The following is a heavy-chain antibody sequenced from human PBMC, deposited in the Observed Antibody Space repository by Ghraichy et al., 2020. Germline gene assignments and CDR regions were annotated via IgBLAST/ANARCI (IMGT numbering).Heavy chain of an antibody. CDR2: INRDGSEA. CDR3: GSGYYHPIEI. J-gene: IGHJ4*02. D-gene: IGHD3-3*01. CDR1: GFNFGSYR. V-gene: IGHV3-7*03. Sequence: GGSLRLSCAASGFNFGSYRMSWVRQAPGKGLEWVANINRDGSEAHYVGSVQGRFSISRDNARNSVFLQMNSLTAEDTAIYYCGSGYYHPIEIWGQGTLVTVSS.